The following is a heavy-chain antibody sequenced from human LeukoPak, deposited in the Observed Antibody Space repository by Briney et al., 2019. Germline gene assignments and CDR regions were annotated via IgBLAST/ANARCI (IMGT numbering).Heavy chain of an antibody. V-gene: IGHV3-7*01. CDR1: GFTFSSYW. CDR2: IKRDGSEK. Sequence: GGSLRLSCAASGFTFSSYWMSWVRQAPGKGLEWVANIKRDGSEKYYVDSVKGRFTISRDNAKNSLYLQMNSLRAEDTAVYYCARDPSPYYYDSSGSLDYWGQGTLVTVSS. J-gene: IGHJ4*02. D-gene: IGHD3-22*01. CDR3: ARDPSPYYYDSSGSLDY.